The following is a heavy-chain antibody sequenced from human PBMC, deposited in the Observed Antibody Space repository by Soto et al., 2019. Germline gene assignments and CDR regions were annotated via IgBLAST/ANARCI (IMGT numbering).Heavy chain of an antibody. Sequence: QVQLVESGGGVVQPGRSLRLSCAASGFTFSTYTIHWVRQAPGKGLEWMAVISYDGTNEYYADSVKGRFTISIDNSKNILYLQMKSLRPDDTALYYCARDEKWNHVFDYWGQGTLVTVSS. V-gene: IGHV3-30-3*01. J-gene: IGHJ4*02. CDR3: ARDEKWNHVFDY. CDR2: ISYDGTNE. D-gene: IGHD1-1*01. CDR1: GFTFSTYT.